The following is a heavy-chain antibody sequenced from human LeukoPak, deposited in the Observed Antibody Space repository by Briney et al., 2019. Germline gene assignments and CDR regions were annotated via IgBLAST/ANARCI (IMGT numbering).Heavy chain of an antibody. CDR3: ARRAYSSSYFDY. J-gene: IGHJ4*02. V-gene: IGHV4-34*01. D-gene: IGHD6-13*01. Sequence: PSETLSLTCAVYGGSFSGYYWSWIRQPPGKGLEWIGEINHSGSTNYNPSLKSRVTISVDTSKNQFSLKLSSVTAADTAVYYCARRAYSSSYFDYWGQGTLVTVSS. CDR2: INHSGST. CDR1: GGSFSGYY.